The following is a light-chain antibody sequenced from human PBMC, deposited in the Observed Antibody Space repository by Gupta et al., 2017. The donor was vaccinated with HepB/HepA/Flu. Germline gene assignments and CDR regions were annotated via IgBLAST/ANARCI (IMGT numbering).Light chain of an antibody. V-gene: IGLV4-69*01. CDR3: QTWGTGIQV. Sequence: QLVLTQSPSASASLGASVKPTCTLSSGHSSYAIAWHQQQPEKGPRYLMNLNSDGSHTKGDGSPDRFSGSSSGAERYLTISSLQSEDEADYYCQTWGTGIQVFGGGTKLTVL. J-gene: IGLJ3*02. CDR1: SGHSSYA. CDR2: LNSDGSH.